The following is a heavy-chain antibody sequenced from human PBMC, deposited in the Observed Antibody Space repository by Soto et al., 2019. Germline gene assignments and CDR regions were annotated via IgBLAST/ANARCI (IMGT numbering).Heavy chain of an antibody. CDR1: GGSIINPIYY. Sequence: QLQLQESGPGLVKPSETLSLTCSVSGGSIINPIYYWAWIRQPPGKGLEWIGSIFYSGSAYYNPSLKSRVTMSVDTSQNQFSLKLSSVTAADTAVYYCAGRTSLTSVEIFSGGLSGYNWVDPWGRGTLVTVSS. D-gene: IGHD3-3*01. CDR3: AGRTSLTSVEIFSGGLSGYNWVDP. CDR2: IFYSGSA. J-gene: IGHJ5*01. V-gene: IGHV4-39*01.